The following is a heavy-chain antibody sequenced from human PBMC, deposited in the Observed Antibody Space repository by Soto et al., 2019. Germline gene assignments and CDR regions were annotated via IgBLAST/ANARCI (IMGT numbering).Heavy chain of an antibody. CDR3: ARAGYCSSPSCYAGYNWFDP. Sequence: QVQLVQSGAEVKKPGASVKVSCKASGYTFTSYDINWVRQATGQGLEWMGWMNPNSGNTGYAQKFQGRVTMTRNTSISTAYMELSSLRSEDTAVYYCARAGYCSSPSCYAGYNWFDPWGQGTLVTVSS. CDR2: MNPNSGNT. CDR1: GYTFTSYD. J-gene: IGHJ5*02. V-gene: IGHV1-8*01. D-gene: IGHD2-2*01.